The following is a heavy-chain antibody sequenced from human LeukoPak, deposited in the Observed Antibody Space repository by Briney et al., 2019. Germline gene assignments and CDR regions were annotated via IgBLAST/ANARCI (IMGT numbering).Heavy chain of an antibody. V-gene: IGHV4-39*01. D-gene: IGHD3-16*01. J-gene: IGHJ4*02. CDR2: MHYSGTT. CDR3: ARNGRGRPADY. CDR1: GGSISNSPYY. Sequence: PSETLSLTCNVSGGSISNSPYYWGWIRQPPGKGLEWIGSMHYSGTTYHNPSLRSRVTISVDTSKNQFSLRLISVTAADTAVYYCARNGRGRPADYWGQGTLVTVSS.